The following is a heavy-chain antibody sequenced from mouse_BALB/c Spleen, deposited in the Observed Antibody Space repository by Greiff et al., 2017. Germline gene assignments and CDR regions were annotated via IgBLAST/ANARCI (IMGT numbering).Heavy chain of an antibody. J-gene: IGHJ4*01. CDR1: GFTFSSFG. V-gene: IGHV5-17*02. CDR2: ISSGSSTI. D-gene: IGHD2-1*01. Sequence: EVMLVESGGGLVQPGGSRKLSCAASGFTFSSFGMHWVRQAPEKGLEWVAYISSGSSTIYYADTVKGRFTISRDNPKNTLFLQMTSLRSEDTAMYYCARRGGNYENAMDYWGQGTSVTVSS. CDR3: ARRGGNYENAMDY.